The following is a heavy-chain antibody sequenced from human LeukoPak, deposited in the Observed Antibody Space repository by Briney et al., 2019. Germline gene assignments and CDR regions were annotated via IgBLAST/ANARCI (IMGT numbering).Heavy chain of an antibody. Sequence: GGSLRLSCAASGFTFSGSAMHWVRQASGKGLEWVGRIRSRANSYATAYAASVKGRFTISRDDSKNTAYLQMNSLKTEDTAVYYCTGLYCSSTSCYNRWDYYYYMDVWGKGTTVTVSS. CDR3: TGLYCSSTSCYNRWDYYYYMDV. J-gene: IGHJ6*03. CDR2: IRSRANSYAT. CDR1: GFTFSGSA. V-gene: IGHV3-73*01. D-gene: IGHD2-2*02.